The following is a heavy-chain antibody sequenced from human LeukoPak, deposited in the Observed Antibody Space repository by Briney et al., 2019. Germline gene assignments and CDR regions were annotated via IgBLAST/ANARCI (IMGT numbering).Heavy chain of an antibody. Sequence: SETLSLTCTVSGGSISSYYWSWIRQPPGKGLEWIGYIYYSGSTNYNPSLKSRVTISVDMSKNQFSLKLSSVTAADTAVYYCASSNSYYYDSSGSLGTWGQGTLVTVSS. CDR3: ASSNSYYYDSSGSLGT. D-gene: IGHD3-22*01. J-gene: IGHJ5*02. CDR1: GGSISSYY. CDR2: IYYSGST. V-gene: IGHV4-59*12.